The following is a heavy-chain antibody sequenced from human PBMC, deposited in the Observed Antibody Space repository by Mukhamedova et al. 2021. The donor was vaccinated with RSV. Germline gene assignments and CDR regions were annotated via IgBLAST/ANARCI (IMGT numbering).Heavy chain of an antibody. D-gene: IGHD2-15*01. V-gene: IGHV2-70*01. CDR2: IDWDDDK. J-gene: IGHJ4*02. CDR3: ARTPNSGGFYF. Sequence: GKALEWLALIDWDDDKYYNRSLKTRLTISKDTSKNQVVLTMTNLDPADTATYYCARTPNSGGFYFWGQGALVTGSS.